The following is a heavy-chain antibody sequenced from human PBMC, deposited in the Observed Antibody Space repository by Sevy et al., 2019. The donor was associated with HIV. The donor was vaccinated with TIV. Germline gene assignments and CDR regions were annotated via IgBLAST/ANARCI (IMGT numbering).Heavy chain of an antibody. CDR1: GFTFKSYG. Sequence: GGSLRLSCAASGFTFKSYGMHWVRQAPGKALEWVTFIRNDGSTKYYADSVRGRFTASRDNSKNTLYLHMNSLRPEDTAVYYCVKGPHPAVTTSYALDVWGQGTTVTVSS. J-gene: IGHJ6*02. CDR2: IRNDGSTK. V-gene: IGHV3-30*02. D-gene: IGHD4-17*01. CDR3: VKGPHPAVTTSYALDV.